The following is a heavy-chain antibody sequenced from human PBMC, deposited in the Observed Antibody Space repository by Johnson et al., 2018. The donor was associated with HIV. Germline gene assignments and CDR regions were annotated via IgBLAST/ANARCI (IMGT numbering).Heavy chain of an antibody. CDR3: ARDTSIAAARAFDI. D-gene: IGHD6-6*01. J-gene: IGHJ3*02. CDR2: ISYDGSNK. Sequence: QVQLVESGGGVVRPGGSLRLSCAASGFTFSSYVMHWVRQAPGKGLEWVAVISYDGSNKYYADSVKGRFSISRDNSKNTLHLQMNSLRAEDTAVYYCARDTSIAAARAFDIWGQGTMVTVSS. CDR1: GFTFSSYV. V-gene: IGHV3-30-3*01.